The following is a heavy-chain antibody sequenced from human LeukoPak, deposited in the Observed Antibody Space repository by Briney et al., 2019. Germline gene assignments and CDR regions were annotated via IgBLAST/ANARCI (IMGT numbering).Heavy chain of an antibody. CDR2: IYHNGST. CDR1: GYSISSGYY. Sequence: SETLSLTCAVSGYSISSGYYWGWIRQPPGKGLEWIGSIYHNGSTYYNPSLKSRVTISVDTSKNQFSLKLSSVTAADTAVYYCARPGGYAFDIWGQGTMVTVSS. V-gene: IGHV4-38-2*01. D-gene: IGHD3-10*01. J-gene: IGHJ3*02. CDR3: ARPGGYAFDI.